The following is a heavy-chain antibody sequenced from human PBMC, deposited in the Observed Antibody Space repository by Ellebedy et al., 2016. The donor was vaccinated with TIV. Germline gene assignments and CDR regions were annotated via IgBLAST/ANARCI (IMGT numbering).Heavy chain of an antibody. CDR3: AKDPAGVSYAD. D-gene: IGHD6-13*01. CDR2: ISCDGSNK. J-gene: IGHJ4*02. CDR1: GFTFSSYG. V-gene: IGHV3-30*18. Sequence: GESLKISXAASGFTFSSYGMHWVRQAPGKGLEWVAVISCDGSNKYYADSVKGRFTISRDDSKNTLYLQMNSLRAEDTAVYYCAKDPAGVSYADWGQGTLVTVSS.